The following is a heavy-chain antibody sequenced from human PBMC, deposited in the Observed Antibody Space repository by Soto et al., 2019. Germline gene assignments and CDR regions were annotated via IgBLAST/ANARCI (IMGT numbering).Heavy chain of an antibody. CDR1: GFTFGGFY. CDR3: GRDTYYDGSGYHSGGVDF. CDR2: ISGSGGII. J-gene: IGHJ4*02. Sequence: GESLKISCAASGFTFGGFYMGWIRQAPGRGLEWVSFISGSGGIIYLADSVKGRFAISRDNTKNSLYLQMNSLRAEDTAVYYCGRDTYYDGSGYHSGGVDFWGQGTLVTVSS. D-gene: IGHD3-22*01. V-gene: IGHV3-11*01.